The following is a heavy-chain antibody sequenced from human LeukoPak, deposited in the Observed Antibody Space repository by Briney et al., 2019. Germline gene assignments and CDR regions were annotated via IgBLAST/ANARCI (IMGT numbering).Heavy chain of an antibody. CDR1: GYTFTSYG. CDR2: ISAYNGNT. D-gene: IGHD6-19*01. Sequence: VASVKVSCEASGYTFTSYGISWVRQAPGQGLEWMGWISAYNGNTNYAQKFQGRVTMTRDTSTSTVYMELSSLRSEDTAVYYCARVSYSSGWYGRAFDIWGQGTMVTVSS. V-gene: IGHV1-18*01. CDR3: ARVSYSSGWYGRAFDI. J-gene: IGHJ3*02.